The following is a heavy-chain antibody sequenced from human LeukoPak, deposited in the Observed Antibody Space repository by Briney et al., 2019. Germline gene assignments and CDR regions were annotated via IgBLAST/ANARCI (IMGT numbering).Heavy chain of an antibody. CDR2: MYLSGTT. CDR3: AGLVGRYSSGLYYYYFDY. V-gene: IGHV4-4*02. D-gene: IGHD3-22*01. CDR1: GDSINSLDL. Sequence: SGTPSLTCTVSGDSINSLDLWSWVRQPPGKGLEWIGEMYLSGTTHSNPSVKSRVTISIDKSKNQFFLNLSSVTAADTAVYYCAGLVGRYSSGLYYYYFDYWGQGTLVTVSS. J-gene: IGHJ4*02.